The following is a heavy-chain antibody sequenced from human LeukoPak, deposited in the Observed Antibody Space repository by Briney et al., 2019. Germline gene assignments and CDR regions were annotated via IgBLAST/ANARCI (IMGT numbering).Heavy chain of an antibody. CDR3: ARDRGAYYFDY. V-gene: IGHV3-48*02. J-gene: IGHJ4*02. CDR2: ISSSGTI. CDR1: GFTFTNYA. Sequence: GGSLRLSCAASGFTFTNYAMSWVRQAPGKGLEWVSYISSSGTIYYADSVKGRFTISRDNARNSLSLQMNSLRDEDTAVYYCARDRGAYYFDYWGQGTLVTVSS.